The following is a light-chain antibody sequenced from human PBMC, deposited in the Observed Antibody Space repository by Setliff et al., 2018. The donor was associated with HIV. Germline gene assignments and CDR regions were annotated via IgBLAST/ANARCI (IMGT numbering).Light chain of an antibody. CDR3: CSYARGSTYV. CDR1: SSDIGRYNY. V-gene: IGLV2-14*03. Sequence: LTQPASVSGSPGQSITISCTGTSSDIGRYNYVSWYQQYPGRGPTLVIFDVSERPSGVSNRFSGSKSGNTASLIISGLQPDDEADYYCCSYARGSTYVFSSGTKVTVL. CDR2: DVS. J-gene: IGLJ1*01.